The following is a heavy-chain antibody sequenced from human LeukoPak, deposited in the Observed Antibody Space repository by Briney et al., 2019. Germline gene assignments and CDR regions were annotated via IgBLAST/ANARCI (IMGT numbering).Heavy chain of an antibody. D-gene: IGHD5-12*01. Sequence: PSETLSLTCAVSGYSISSGYYWGWIRQPPGKGLEWIGSIYHSGSTYYNPSLKSRVTISVDTSKNQFSLKLSSVTAADTAVYYCARGGGYDEGVDYWGQGTWSPSPQ. CDR2: IYHSGST. V-gene: IGHV4-38-2*01. CDR3: ARGGGYDEGVDY. CDR1: GYSISSGYY. J-gene: IGHJ4*02.